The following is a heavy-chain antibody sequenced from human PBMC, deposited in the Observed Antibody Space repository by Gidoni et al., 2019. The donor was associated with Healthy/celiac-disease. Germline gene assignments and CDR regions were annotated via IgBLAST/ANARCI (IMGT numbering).Heavy chain of an antibody. CDR3: AKTLVPAANWFDP. V-gene: IGHV3-23*01. CDR1: GFPFNIFA. CDR2: ISGSGRST. Sequence: EVQLLESGGGFVQPGGSLRLSCAVSGFPFNIFAMSWVRQAPGKGLEWVSAISGSGRSTYYADSVKGRFTLSRDNSKNTLYLQMNSLRAEDTAIYYCAKTLVPAANWFDPWGQGTLVTVSS. J-gene: IGHJ5*02. D-gene: IGHD2-2*01.